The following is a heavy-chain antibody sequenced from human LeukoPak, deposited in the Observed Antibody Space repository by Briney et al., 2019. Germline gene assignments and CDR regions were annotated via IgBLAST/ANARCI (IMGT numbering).Heavy chain of an antibody. CDR3: AKGVEFCSGGGCYPPGDWFDS. D-gene: IGHD2-15*01. J-gene: IGHJ5*01. CDR2: ISGSGGTT. V-gene: IGHV3-23*01. CDR1: GFTFSSYA. Sequence: GGSLRLSCAASGFTFSSYAMTWVRQAPGKGLEWVSGISGSGGTTYYADFVKGRFTISRDNSKNTLYLQMNSLRAEDTAVYYCAKGVEFCSGGGCYPPGDWFDSWGQGTLVTVSS.